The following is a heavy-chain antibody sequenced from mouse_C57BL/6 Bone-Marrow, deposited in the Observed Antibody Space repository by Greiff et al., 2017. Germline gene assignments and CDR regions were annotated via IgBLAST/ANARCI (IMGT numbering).Heavy chain of an antibody. V-gene: IGHV1-55*01. CDR3: AREVLDY. CDR1: GYTFTSYW. CDR2: LYPGSGST. J-gene: IGHJ2*01. Sequence: VQLQQPGAELVKPGASVTMSCKASGYTFTSYWITWVKQRPGQGLEWIGDLYPGSGSTTYNEKFTSKGPLTVDTSSSTAYRQRSCLTAEDSAVYYCAREVLDYWGQGTTLTVSS.